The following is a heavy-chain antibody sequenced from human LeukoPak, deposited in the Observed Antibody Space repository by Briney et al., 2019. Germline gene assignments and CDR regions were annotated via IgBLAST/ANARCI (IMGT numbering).Heavy chain of an antibody. CDR2: INDSGST. J-gene: IGHJ4*02. D-gene: IGHD6-19*01. Sequence: SETLSLTCAVYGGSFSGYYWSWIRQPPGKWLEWIGEINDSGSTNYNPSLKSRVTISVDTSKNQFSVKLNSVTAADTAVYYCARGGSGPRLRYWGQGTLVTVSS. CDR1: GGSFSGYY. CDR3: ARGGSGPRLRY. V-gene: IGHV4-34*01.